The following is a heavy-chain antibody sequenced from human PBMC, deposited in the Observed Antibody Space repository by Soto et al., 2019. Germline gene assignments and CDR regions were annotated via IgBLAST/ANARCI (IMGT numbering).Heavy chain of an antibody. CDR2: IYYSGST. Sequence: PSETLSLTCTVSGGSISSYYWSWIRQPPGKGLEWIGYIYYSGSTNYNPSLKSRVTISVDTSKSQFSLKLSSVTAADTAVYYCARIGSSVNYFDYWGQGTLVTVSS. J-gene: IGHJ4*02. V-gene: IGHV4-59*01. CDR1: GGSISSYY. CDR3: ARIGSSVNYFDY. D-gene: IGHD2-2*01.